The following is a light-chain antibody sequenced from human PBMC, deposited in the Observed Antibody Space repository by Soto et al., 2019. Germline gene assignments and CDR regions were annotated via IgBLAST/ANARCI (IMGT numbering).Light chain of an antibody. V-gene: IGLV2-14*01. CDR3: CSWTGSSTWV. J-gene: IGLJ3*02. CDR1: SSDVGAYDY. Sequence: QSALTQPASVSGSPGQSITISCTGTSSDVGAYDYVSWYQQHPGEAPKLMIFEVTNRPSGISGRFSGSKSGNTASLTISGLQAEDEADYYCCSWTGSSTWVFGGGTKLTVL. CDR2: EVT.